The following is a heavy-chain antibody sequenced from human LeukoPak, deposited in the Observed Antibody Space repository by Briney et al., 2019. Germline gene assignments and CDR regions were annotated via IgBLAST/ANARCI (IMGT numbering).Heavy chain of an antibody. D-gene: IGHD1-1*01. Sequence: GGSLRLSCTASGFPFIEYGMNWVRQAPGKGLEWISYIGIDSGNTKYADSVRGRFTISTDKAENSLYLQMNSLRVEDTAVYYCARDHNYAFDNWGQGTLVSVAS. CDR2: IGIDSGNT. CDR1: GFPFIEYG. J-gene: IGHJ4*02. V-gene: IGHV3-48*01. CDR3: ARDHNYAFDN.